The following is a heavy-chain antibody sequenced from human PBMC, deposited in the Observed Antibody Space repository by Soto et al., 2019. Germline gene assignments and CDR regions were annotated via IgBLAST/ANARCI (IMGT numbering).Heavy chain of an antibody. V-gene: IGHV3-7*01. CDR1: GFTFSGYW. D-gene: IGHD2-21*01. Sequence: ESGGGLVQPGESLRLSCVASGFTFSGYWMSWVRQAPGKGLEWVANIKEDGSEKDYVDSVKGRFIISIDNAKNSLYLQMNSLRAEDTAVYYCARGVWSGTYWGLGTLVTVSS. CDR2: IKEDGSEK. J-gene: IGHJ4*02. CDR3: ARGVWSGTY.